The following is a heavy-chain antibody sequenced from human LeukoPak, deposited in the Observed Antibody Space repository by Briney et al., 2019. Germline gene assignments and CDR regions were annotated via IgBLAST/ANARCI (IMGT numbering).Heavy chain of an antibody. CDR1: GYTFTGYY. Sequence: ASVKVSCKTSGYTFTGYYMHWVRQAPGQGLEWMGWINPNSGGTNYAQKFQGRVTMTRDTSVSTAYMELSRLRSDDTAVYYCARWEAISSVVVPAAIVDGLNWFDPWGQGTLVTVSS. CDR2: INPNSGGT. D-gene: IGHD2-2*02. V-gene: IGHV1-2*02. CDR3: ARWEAISSVVVPAAIVDGLNWFDP. J-gene: IGHJ5*02.